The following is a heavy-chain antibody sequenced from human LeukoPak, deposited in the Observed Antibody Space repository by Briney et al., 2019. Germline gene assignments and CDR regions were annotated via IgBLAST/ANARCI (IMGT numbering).Heavy chain of an antibody. V-gene: IGHV3-49*04. CDR3: TRDVGIAVAGGQYFDY. CDR2: IRSKAYGGTT. Sequence: GGSLRLSCTASGFTFVDYAMSWVRQAPGKGLEWVGFIRSKAYGGTTEYAASVKGRFTISRDDSKSIAYLQMNSLKTEDTAVYYCTRDVGIAVAGGQYFDYWGQGTLVTVSS. J-gene: IGHJ4*02. CDR1: GFTFVDYA. D-gene: IGHD6-19*01.